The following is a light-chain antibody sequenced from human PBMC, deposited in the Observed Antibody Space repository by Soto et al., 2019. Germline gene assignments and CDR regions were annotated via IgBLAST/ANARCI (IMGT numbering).Light chain of an antibody. Sequence: QSVLTQPASVSGSHGQSITISCTGTSSDVGGYNYVSWYQQHPGKAPKLMIYDVSNRPSGVSNRFSGSKSGNTASLTISGLQAEDEADYYCTSYTGSSTHVFGTGTKVTVL. CDR1: SSDVGGYNY. J-gene: IGLJ1*01. CDR2: DVS. V-gene: IGLV2-14*01. CDR3: TSYTGSSTHV.